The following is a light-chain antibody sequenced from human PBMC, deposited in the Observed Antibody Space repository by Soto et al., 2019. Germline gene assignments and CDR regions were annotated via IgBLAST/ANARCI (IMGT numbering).Light chain of an antibody. Sequence: DIQMTQSPSTLSGSVGDRVTITCRASQTISSWLAWYQQKPGKAPKLLIYKASTLKSGVPSRFSGSGSGTEFTLTISSLEPEDLAIYFCQQRSNWPLTFGQGTRLEIK. CDR1: QTISSW. V-gene: IGKV1-5*03. J-gene: IGKJ5*01. CDR2: KAS. CDR3: QQRSNWPLT.